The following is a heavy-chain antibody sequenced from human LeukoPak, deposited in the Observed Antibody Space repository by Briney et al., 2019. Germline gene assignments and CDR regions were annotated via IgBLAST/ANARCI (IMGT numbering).Heavy chain of an antibody. CDR2: ISSSGSTI. CDR1: GFTFSDYY. Sequence: PGGSLRLSCAASGFTFSDYYMSWIRQAPGKGREWVSYISSSGSTIYYADSVKGRFTISRDNAKNSLYLQMNSLRAEDTAVYYCARVLPAFGVGATGGLDYWGQGTLVTVSS. CDR3: ARVLPAFGVGATGGLDY. V-gene: IGHV3-11*01. J-gene: IGHJ4*02. D-gene: IGHD1-26*01.